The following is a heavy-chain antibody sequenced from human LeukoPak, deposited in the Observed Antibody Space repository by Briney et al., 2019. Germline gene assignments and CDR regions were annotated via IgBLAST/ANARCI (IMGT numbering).Heavy chain of an antibody. J-gene: IGHJ5*02. CDR1: GGSISSGGYS. D-gene: IGHD3-3*01. CDR3: ARGSGFLEWLLTQAGWFDP. V-gene: IGHV4-30-4*07. Sequence: PSETLSLTCAVSGGSISSGGYSWSWIRQPPGKGLEWIGYIYYSGSTYYNPSLKSRVTISVDTSKNQFSLKLSSVTAADTAVYYCARGSGFLEWLLTQAGWFDPWGQGTLVTVSS. CDR2: IYYSGST.